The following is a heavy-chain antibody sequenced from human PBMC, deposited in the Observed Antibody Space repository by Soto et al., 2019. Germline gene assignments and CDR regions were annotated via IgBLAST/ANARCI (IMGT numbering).Heavy chain of an antibody. CDR1: GYTFTSYG. J-gene: IGHJ5*02. CDR2: ISAYNGNT. V-gene: IGHV1-18*01. D-gene: IGHD3-10*02. Sequence: QVQLVQSGAEVKKPGASVKVSCKASGYTFTSYGISWVRQAPGQGLEWMGWISAYNGNTNYAQKLQGRVTMTXDTXXXXXXXXLRSLRSDDTAVYYCARVNVPNWFDPWGQGTLVTVSS. CDR3: ARVNVPNWFDP.